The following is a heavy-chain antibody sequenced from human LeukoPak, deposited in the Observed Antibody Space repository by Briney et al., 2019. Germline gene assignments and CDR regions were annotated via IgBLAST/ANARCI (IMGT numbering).Heavy chain of an antibody. CDR1: GFIFSHHG. Sequence: GGTQRLSCATSGFIFSHHGMNWVRQAPGKGLEWVSYISSSGSTIYYADSVKGRFTISRDNAKNSLYLQMNSLRAEDTAVYYCAELGITMIGGVWGKGTTVTISS. CDR2: ISSSGSTI. CDR3: AELGITMIGGV. J-gene: IGHJ6*04. V-gene: IGHV3-48*04. D-gene: IGHD3-10*02.